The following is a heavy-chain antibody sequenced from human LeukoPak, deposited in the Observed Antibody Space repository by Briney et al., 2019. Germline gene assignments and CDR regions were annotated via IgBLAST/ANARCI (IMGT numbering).Heavy chain of an antibody. J-gene: IGHJ6*02. V-gene: IGHV4-30-2*01. CDR2: IYHSGST. CDR3: ARDNRASLDV. Sequence: SETLSLTCTVSGYSIRNGYSWSWIRQPPGKGLEWIGYIYHSGSTYYNPSLKSRVTISVDRSKNQFSLKLSSVTAADTAVYYCARDNRASLDVWGQGTTVTVSS. D-gene: IGHD3-10*01. CDR1: GYSIRNGYS.